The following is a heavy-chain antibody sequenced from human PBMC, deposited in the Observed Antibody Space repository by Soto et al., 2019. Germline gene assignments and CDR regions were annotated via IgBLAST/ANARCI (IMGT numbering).Heavy chain of an antibody. CDR2: ISSSGSTI. J-gene: IGHJ3*02. D-gene: IGHD3-10*01. Sequence: GGSLRLSCAASGFTFSSYSMNWVRQAPGKGLEWVSYISSSGSTIYYADSVKGRFTISRDNAKNSLYLQMNSLRDEDTAVYYCARASTYYYGSGSYYCDAFDIWGQGT. CDR3: ARASTYYYGSGSYYCDAFDI. CDR1: GFTFSSYS. V-gene: IGHV3-48*02.